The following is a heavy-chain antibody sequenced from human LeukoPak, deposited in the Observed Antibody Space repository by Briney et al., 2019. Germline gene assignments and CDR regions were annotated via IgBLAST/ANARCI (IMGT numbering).Heavy chain of an antibody. CDR2: INHSGST. D-gene: IGHD5-18*01. Sequence: SETLSLTCAVYGGSFSGYYWSWIRQPPGKGLEWIGEINHSGSTSYNPSLKSRVTISVDTSKNQFSLKLSSVTATDTAVYYCARGPLVNTAMVTRVAFDIWGQGTMVTVSS. CDR1: GGSFSGYY. CDR3: ARGPLVNTAMVTRVAFDI. V-gene: IGHV4-34*01. J-gene: IGHJ3*02.